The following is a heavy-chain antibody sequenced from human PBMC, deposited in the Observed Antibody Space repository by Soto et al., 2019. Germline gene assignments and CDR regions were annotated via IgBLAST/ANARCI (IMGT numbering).Heavy chain of an antibody. CDR1: GYTFTNYG. Sequence: QVQLLQSGAEVKNPGASVKVSCKASGYTFTNYGITWVRQAPGQCLEWMGWISAYNGDTHYTQRLQGRVTMTTDTSTSTAYMELRGLRSDDTAVYYCARVRQLVGYCYYYMDVWGKGTTVTVS. D-gene: IGHD6-6*01. V-gene: IGHV1-18*01. CDR3: ARVRQLVGYCYYYMDV. CDR2: ISAYNGDT. J-gene: IGHJ6*03.